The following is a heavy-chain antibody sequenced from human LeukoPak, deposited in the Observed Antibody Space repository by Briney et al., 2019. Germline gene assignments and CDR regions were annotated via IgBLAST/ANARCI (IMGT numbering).Heavy chain of an antibody. CDR1: GVSISSGGYY. J-gene: IGHJ4*02. CDR3: ASGGYANNNFDY. Sequence: PSETLSLTCTVSGVSISSGGYYWSWIRQLPGKGLEWIGYIYYSGSTYYNPSLKSRVIISVDTSKNQFSLKLSSVTAADTAVYYCASGGYANNNFDYWGQGTLVTVSS. V-gene: IGHV4-31*03. CDR2: IYYSGST. D-gene: IGHD5-12*01.